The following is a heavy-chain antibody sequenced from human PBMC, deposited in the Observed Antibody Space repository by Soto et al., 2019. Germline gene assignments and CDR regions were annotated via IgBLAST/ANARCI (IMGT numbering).Heavy chain of an antibody. CDR1: GFSVSTSGVG. D-gene: IGHD4-17*01. Sequence: QITLKESGPTLVKPTQTLTLTCTFSGFSVSTSGVGVGWIRQPPGKALEWLALIYWDDDKRYSPSLKSRLTITKDTSKNQVVLTMTNMDPVDTATYYCAYGDYVGNWFDPWGQETLVTVSS. V-gene: IGHV2-5*02. J-gene: IGHJ5*02. CDR2: IYWDDDK. CDR3: AYGDYVGNWFDP.